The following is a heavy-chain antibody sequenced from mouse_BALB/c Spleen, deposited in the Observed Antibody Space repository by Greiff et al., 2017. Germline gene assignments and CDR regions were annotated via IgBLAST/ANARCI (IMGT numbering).Heavy chain of an antibody. D-gene: IGHD2-4*01. Sequence: VHLVESGPGLVAPSQSLSITCTVSGFSLTDYGVSWIRQPPGKGLEWLGVIRGGGSTYYNSALKSRLSISKDNSKSQVFLKMNSLQTDDTAMYYCAKHYDYDGYWYFDVWGAGTTVTVSS. J-gene: IGHJ1*01. V-gene: IGHV2-6-5*01. CDR1: GFSLTDYG. CDR3: AKHYDYDGYWYFDV. CDR2: IRGGGST.